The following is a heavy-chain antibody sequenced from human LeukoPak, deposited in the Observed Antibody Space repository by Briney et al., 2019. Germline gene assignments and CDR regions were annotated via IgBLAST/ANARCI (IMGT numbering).Heavy chain of an antibody. Sequence: GGSLRLSCAASGFTFSGHWMHWVRQAPGKGLVWVSRIKSDGSSTSYADSVKGRFTISRDNAKNTLYLQMNSLRVEDTAVYYCAKSDYFDSWGRGTLVTVSS. CDR3: AKSDYFDS. CDR1: GFTFSGHW. V-gene: IGHV3-74*01. CDR2: IKSDGSST. J-gene: IGHJ4*02.